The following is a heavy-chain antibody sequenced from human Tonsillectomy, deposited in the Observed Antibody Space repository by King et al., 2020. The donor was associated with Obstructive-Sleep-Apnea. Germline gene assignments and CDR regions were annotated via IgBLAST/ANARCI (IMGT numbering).Heavy chain of an antibody. CDR3: ARNNYYDSSGYYQFDY. Sequence: VQLQESGPGLVKPSETLSLTCTVSGGSISSYYWSWIRQPPGKGLEWIGYIYYSVSNNYNPSLKSRVTISVDTSKNQFSLKLSSVTAADTAVYYCARNNYYDSSGYYQFDYWGQGTLVTVSS. CDR2: IYYSVSN. V-gene: IGHV4-59*08. D-gene: IGHD3-22*01. CDR1: GGSISSYY. J-gene: IGHJ4*02.